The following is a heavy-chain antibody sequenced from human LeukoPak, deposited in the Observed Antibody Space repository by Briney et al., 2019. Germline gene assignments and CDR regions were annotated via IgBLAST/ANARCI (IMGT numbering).Heavy chain of an antibody. J-gene: IGHJ4*02. CDR1: GYSFIDYY. CDR2: INSNSADT. CDR3: ARGKTMVYCGGDCYRFDN. V-gene: IGHV1-2*02. D-gene: IGHD2-21*02. Sequence: ASVKVSCKTSGYSFIDYYIHWVRQAPGQGLEWMGWINSNSADTNYAQNFQGRVTMTRDTSISTAYMELSRLLSGDTAVYYCARGKTMVYCGGDCYRFDNWGQGTLVTVSS.